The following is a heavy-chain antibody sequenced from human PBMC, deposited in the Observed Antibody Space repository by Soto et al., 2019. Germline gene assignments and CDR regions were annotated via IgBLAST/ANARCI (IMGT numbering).Heavy chain of an antibody. V-gene: IGHV3-64*01. CDR3: ARSRLPPNPKDDGDPDY. CDR2: ISSNGGST. Sequence: EVQLVESGGGLVQPGGSLRLSCAAAGFTFSSYAMHWVRQAPGKGLEYVSAISSNGGSTYYANSVKGRFTISRDNSKNTLDLQMGSLRAEDMAVYYFARSRLPPNPKDDGDPDYWGQGTLVTFSS. CDR1: GFTFSSYA. D-gene: IGHD4-17*01. J-gene: IGHJ4*02.